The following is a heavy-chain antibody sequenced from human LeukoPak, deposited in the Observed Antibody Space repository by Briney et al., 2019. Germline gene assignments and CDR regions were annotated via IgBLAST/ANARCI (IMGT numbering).Heavy chain of an antibody. Sequence: GGSLRLSCAASGFTFDDYARHWVRQAPGKGLEWVSGISWNSGSIGYADSVKGRFTISRDYAKNSLYPQMNSLRAEDTALYYCAKGGSGSFYYFDYWGQGTLVTVSS. J-gene: IGHJ4*02. CDR1: GFTFDDYA. CDR3: AKGGSGSFYYFDY. D-gene: IGHD1-26*01. CDR2: ISWNSGSI. V-gene: IGHV3-9*01.